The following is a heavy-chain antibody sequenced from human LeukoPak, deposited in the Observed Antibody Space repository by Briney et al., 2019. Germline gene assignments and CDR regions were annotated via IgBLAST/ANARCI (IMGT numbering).Heavy chain of an antibody. Sequence: ASVKVSCKASGYTFTGYYMHWVRQAPGQGLEWMGWINPNSGGTNYAQKFQGRVTMTRDTSISTAYMELSRLRSDDTAVYYCARGAVRIAAAERGNWFDPWAREPWSPSPQ. CDR1: GYTFTGYY. V-gene: IGHV1-2*02. D-gene: IGHD6-13*01. CDR2: INPNSGGT. J-gene: IGHJ5*02. CDR3: ARGAVRIAAAERGNWFDP.